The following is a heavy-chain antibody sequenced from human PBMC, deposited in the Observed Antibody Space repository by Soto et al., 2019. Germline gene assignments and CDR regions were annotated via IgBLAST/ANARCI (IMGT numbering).Heavy chain of an antibody. CDR1: GFTFSSYG. J-gene: IGHJ4*02. Sequence: GGSLRRSCAASGFTFSSYGMHWVRQAPGKGPEWVAVIWYDGSNKYYADSVKGRFTISRDNSKNTLYLQMNSLRAEDTAVYYCARGSDLKFDYWGQGTLVTVS. CDR3: ARGSDLKFDY. V-gene: IGHV3-33*01. CDR2: IWYDGSNK.